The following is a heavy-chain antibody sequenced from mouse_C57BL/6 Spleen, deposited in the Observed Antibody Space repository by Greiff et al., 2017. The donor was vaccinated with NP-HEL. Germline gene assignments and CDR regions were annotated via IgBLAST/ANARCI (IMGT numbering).Heavy chain of an antibody. CDR2: INPNNGGT. D-gene: IGHD1-1*01. J-gene: IGHJ3*01. CDR1: GYTFTDYY. Sequence: EVQLQQSGPELVKPGASVKISCKASGYTFTDYYMNWVKQSHGKSLEWIGDINPNNGGTSYNQKFKGKATLTVDKSSSTAYMELRSLTSEDSAVYYCAITTVVATPVAYWGQGTLVTVSA. CDR3: AITTVVATPVAY. V-gene: IGHV1-26*01.